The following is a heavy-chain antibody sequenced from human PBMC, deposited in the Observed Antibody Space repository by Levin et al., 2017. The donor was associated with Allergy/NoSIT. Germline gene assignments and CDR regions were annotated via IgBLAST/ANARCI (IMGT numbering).Heavy chain of an antibody. CDR3: AKGGTSGEYAPYNWFDS. J-gene: IGHJ5*01. D-gene: IGHD2-15*01. CDR2: ISGSGGGT. Sequence: GGSLRLSCAASAFTFSNFAMSWVRQAPGKGLEWVSVISGSGGGTYYADSVKGRFTISRDNSKNTLYLLMNSLRAEDTAVYYCAKGGTSGEYAPYNWFDSWGQGTLVTVSS. V-gene: IGHV3-23*01. CDR1: AFTFSNFA.